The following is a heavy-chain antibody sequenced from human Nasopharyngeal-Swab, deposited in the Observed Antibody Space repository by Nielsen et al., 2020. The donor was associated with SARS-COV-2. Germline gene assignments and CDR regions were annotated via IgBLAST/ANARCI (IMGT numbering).Heavy chain of an antibody. J-gene: IGHJ6*02. CDR2: ISSSSSYI. V-gene: IGHV3-21*01. CDR3: ARDGLDYDFWSAYFMDV. CDR1: GFTFNKYN. D-gene: IGHD3-3*01. Sequence: GEAQKISCAASGFTFNKYNFNWVRQAPGKGLEWVSSISSSSSYIYYADSVKGRFTISRDNAKNSLYLQMNSLRAEDTAVYYCARDGLDYDFWSAYFMDVWGQGTTVTVSS.